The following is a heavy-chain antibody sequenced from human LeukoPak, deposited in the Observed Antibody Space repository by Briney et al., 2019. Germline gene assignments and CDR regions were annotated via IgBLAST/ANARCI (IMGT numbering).Heavy chain of an antibody. V-gene: IGHV3-23*01. CDR1: GFTLSTFD. J-gene: IGHJ4*02. CDR3: ARRGIVVRGFLIGLHKQAYYFDY. D-gene: IGHD3-10*01. Sequence: PGGSLRLSCAASGFTLSTFDMMWVRQAPGRGLEWVSGLRESGGGAYYTDSVKGRFTVSRDNSKNTLYLQINSLRAEDTAVYHCARRGIVVRGFLIGLHKQAYYFDYWGQGALVTVST. CDR2: LRESGGGA.